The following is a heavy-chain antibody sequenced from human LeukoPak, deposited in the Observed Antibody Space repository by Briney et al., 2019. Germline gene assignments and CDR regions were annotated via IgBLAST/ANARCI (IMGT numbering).Heavy chain of an antibody. Sequence: PGGSLRLSCAASGFTVSNYWMSWVRQAPGKGLEWVANIKQDGSEKYYVDSVKGRFTISRDNAEKSLYLQMNSLRAEDTAVYYCARTTVAKFDLWGRGTLVSVSS. CDR1: GFTVSNYW. CDR2: IKQDGSEK. D-gene: IGHD4-23*01. CDR3: ARTTVAKFDL. V-gene: IGHV3-7*01. J-gene: IGHJ2*01.